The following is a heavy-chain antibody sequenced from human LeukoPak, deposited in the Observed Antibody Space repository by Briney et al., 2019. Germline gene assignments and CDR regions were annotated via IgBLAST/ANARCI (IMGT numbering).Heavy chain of an antibody. J-gene: IGHJ4*02. V-gene: IGHV1-2*02. CDR3: AILGVRNEMAPWGPDY. D-gene: IGHD5-24*01. Sequence: ASVKVSCKASGYTFTGYYMHWVRQAPGQGLEWMGWINPNSGGTNYAQKFQGRVTMTRDTSISTAYMELSRLRSDDTAVYYCAILGVRNEMAPWGPDYWGQGTLVTVSS. CDR1: GYTFTGYY. CDR2: INPNSGGT.